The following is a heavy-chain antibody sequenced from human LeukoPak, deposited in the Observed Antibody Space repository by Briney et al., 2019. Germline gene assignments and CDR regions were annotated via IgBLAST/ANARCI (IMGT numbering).Heavy chain of an antibody. D-gene: IGHD3-10*01. J-gene: IGHJ6*03. CDR2: IYYSGST. CDR1: GGSISSGGYY. V-gene: IGHV4-31*03. CDR3: ARALAPTLSLYYYYYMDA. Sequence: PSETLSLTCTVSGGSISSGGYYWSWIRQHPGKGLEWIGYIYYSGSTYYNPSLKSRVTISVDTSKNQFSLKLSSVTAADTAVYYCARALAPTLSLYYYYYMDAWGKGTTVTVSS.